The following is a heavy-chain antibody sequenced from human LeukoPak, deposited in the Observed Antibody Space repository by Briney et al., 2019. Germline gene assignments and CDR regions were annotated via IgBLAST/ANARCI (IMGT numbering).Heavy chain of an antibody. V-gene: IGHV1-2*02. CDR3: AIGITGTTGGDAFDV. Sequence: ASVKVSCKASGYTFTDYYMHWVRQAPGQGLEWMGWISPNSGGTKFAQMSQGRVTMTRDTSISTVYMELSRLRSDDTAVYYCAIGITGTTGGDAFDVWGQGTMVTVSS. CDR1: GYTFTDYY. J-gene: IGHJ3*01. D-gene: IGHD1-7*01. CDR2: ISPNSGGT.